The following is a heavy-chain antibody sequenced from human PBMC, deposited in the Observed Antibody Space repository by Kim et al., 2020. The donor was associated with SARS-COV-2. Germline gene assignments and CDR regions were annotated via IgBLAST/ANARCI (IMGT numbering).Heavy chain of an antibody. CDR2: IYYSGTT. Sequence: SETLSLTCTVSGGSISNYYWSWIRQPPGKGLQWIGYIYYSGTTNYNPSLKSRVTISVDTSKNQFSLKLSSVTAADTAVYYCARGQLLFVVWGQGTLVTVS. D-gene: IGHD2-2*01. CDR1: GGSISNYY. CDR3: ARGQLLFVV. J-gene: IGHJ4*02. V-gene: IGHV4-59*01.